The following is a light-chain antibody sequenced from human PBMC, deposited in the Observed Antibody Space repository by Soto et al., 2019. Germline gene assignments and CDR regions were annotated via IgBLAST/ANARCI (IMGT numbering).Light chain of an antibody. V-gene: IGKV1-39*01. J-gene: IGKJ5*01. CDR2: AAS. Sequence: TQMNQSPYSLSASVGDSIAITCRASQSISSYLNWYQQKPGKAPKLLISAASILQSGVPSRFSGSGSGTDFTLTISNLQPEDFAGYYCQQTYSSPITFGQGTRLEVK. CDR3: QQTYSSPIT. CDR1: QSISSY.